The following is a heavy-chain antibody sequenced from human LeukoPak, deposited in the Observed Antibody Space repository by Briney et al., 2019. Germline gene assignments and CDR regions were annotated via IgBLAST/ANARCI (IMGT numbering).Heavy chain of an antibody. V-gene: IGHV3-7*01. CDR2: IKQDGSEK. CDR1: GFTFSTYY. Sequence: QAGGSLRLSCAASGFTFSTYYMSWVRQAPGTGLEWVANIKQDGSEKYYVDSVKGRFTISRDNAKNSLYLQMNSLRAEDTALYYCARGGSYGGYHCYWGQGTLVTVSS. CDR3: ARGGSYGGYHCY. J-gene: IGHJ4*02. D-gene: IGHD3-22*01.